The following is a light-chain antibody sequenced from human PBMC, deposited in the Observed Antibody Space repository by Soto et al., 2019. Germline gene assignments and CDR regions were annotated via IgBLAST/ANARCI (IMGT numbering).Light chain of an antibody. J-gene: IGKJ1*01. CDR2: WAS. CDR1: QSVLYSSNNKNY. Sequence: DIVMTQSPDSLAVSLGERATINCKSSQSVLYSSNNKNYLAWYQQKPGQPPKLLIYWASTQASGVPDRFSGSGSGTDFTLPIRSLQAEDVAVYYCQQSYGTPRPFGQGTQVEIK. V-gene: IGKV4-1*01. CDR3: QQSYGTPRP.